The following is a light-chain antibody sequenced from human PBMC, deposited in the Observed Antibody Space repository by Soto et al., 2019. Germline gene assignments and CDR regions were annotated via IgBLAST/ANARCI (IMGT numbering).Light chain of an antibody. Sequence: QSVLTQPPSASGSPGQSVTISSPGTSSDVGGYNYVSWYQQHPGKAPKLMIYDVTKRPSGVPDRFSGSKSGNTASLTVSGLLAEDEADYYCSSYVGTHIVFXTGTKVTVL. V-gene: IGLV2-8*01. CDR2: DVT. CDR3: SSYVGTHIV. CDR1: SSDVGGYNY. J-gene: IGLJ1*01.